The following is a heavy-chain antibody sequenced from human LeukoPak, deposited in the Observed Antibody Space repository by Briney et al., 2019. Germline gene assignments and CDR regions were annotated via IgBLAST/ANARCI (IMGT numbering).Heavy chain of an antibody. Sequence: SETLSLTCAVYGGSFSGYYWSWIRQPPGRGLEWIGEINHSGSTNYNPSLKSRVTISVDTSKNQFSLKLSSVTAADTAVYYCAGDSSGRDYWGQGTLVTVSS. D-gene: IGHD6-19*01. V-gene: IGHV4-34*01. J-gene: IGHJ4*02. CDR2: INHSGST. CDR3: AGDSSGRDY. CDR1: GGSFSGYY.